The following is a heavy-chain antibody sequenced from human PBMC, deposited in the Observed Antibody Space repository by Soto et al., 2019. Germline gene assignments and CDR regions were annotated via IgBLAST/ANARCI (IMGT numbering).Heavy chain of an antibody. CDR3: VRDHSGYDAEFDY. CDR1: GFTFSSYW. CDR2: IKSDGRST. J-gene: IGHJ4*02. Sequence: PGGSLRLSCAASGFTFSSYWMHWVRQAPGKGLVWVSHIKSDGRSTTYADSVKGRFTISRDNAKNMLYLQMNSLRAEDTAVYYCVRDHSGYDAEFDYWGQGTPVTVSS. V-gene: IGHV3-74*03. D-gene: IGHD5-12*01.